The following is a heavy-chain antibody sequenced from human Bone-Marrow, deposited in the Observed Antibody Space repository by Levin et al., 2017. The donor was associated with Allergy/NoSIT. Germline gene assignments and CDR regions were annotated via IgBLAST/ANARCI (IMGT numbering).Heavy chain of an antibody. CDR2: VYYNGRT. V-gene: IGHV4-61*05. J-gene: IGHJ4*02. CDR3: ARVQRTDY. D-gene: IGHD6-25*01. Sequence: SQTLSLTCSVSGGSIGSSSYFWSWIRQPPGKGLEWIGYVYYNGRTNYNPSLKSRLTISVDRSRNQFSLKLTSVTVADTAVYYCARVQRTDYWGQGTLVTVSS. CDR1: GGSIGSSSYF.